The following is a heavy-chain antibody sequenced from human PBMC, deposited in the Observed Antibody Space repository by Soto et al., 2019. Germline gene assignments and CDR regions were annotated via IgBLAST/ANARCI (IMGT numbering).Heavy chain of an antibody. D-gene: IGHD4-4*01. J-gene: IGHJ6*02. CDR2: IYPGDSDT. V-gene: IGHV5-51*01. Sequence: GESLKISCKGSGYSFTSYRIGWVRQMPGKGLEWMGIIYPGDSDTRYSPSFQGQVTISADKSISTAYLQWSSLKASDTAMYYCARHDTVTTYYYYGMDVWGQGTTVTVSS. CDR3: ARHDTVTTYYYYGMDV. CDR1: GYSFTSYR.